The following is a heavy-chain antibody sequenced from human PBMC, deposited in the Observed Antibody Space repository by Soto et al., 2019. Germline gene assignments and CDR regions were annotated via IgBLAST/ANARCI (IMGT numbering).Heavy chain of an antibody. CDR1: GGSISSNY. J-gene: IGHJ4*02. D-gene: IGHD6-13*01. V-gene: IGHV4-59*01. Sequence: SXTLSLTCTVSGGSISSNYWTWIRQPPVKGLEWIGYVYNSGSTNYNPSLKSRVTISEDTSKSQFSLKVNSMTAADTAVYYCARYRREAVAGYTLDNWGQGILVTVSS. CDR3: ARYRREAVAGYTLDN. CDR2: VYNSGST.